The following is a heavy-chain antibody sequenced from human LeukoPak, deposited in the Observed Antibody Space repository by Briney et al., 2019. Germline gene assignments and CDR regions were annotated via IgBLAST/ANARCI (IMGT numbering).Heavy chain of an antibody. J-gene: IGHJ6*03. CDR2: IYYSGSA. Sequence: SETLSLTCTVSGGSISSGGYYWSWIRQHPGKGLEWIGYIYYSGSAYDNPSLTSRVTISVGTSKNQFSLKLSSVTAAATAVYYCARVRAARLFYYYYYMDVWGKGTTVTVSS. CDR3: ARVRAARLFYYYYYMDV. V-gene: IGHV4-31*03. CDR1: GGSISSGGYY. D-gene: IGHD6-6*01.